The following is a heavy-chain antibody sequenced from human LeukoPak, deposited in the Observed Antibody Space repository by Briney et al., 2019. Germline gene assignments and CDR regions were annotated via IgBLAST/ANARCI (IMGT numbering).Heavy chain of an antibody. D-gene: IGHD1-26*01. CDR2: IYCSGST. CDR1: GGSISSYY. J-gene: IGHJ4*02. V-gene: IGHV4-59*01. CDR3: ARVTIVGATLFDY. Sequence: SETLSLTCTVSGGSISSYYWSWIRQPPGKGLEWIGYIYCSGSTNYNPSLKSRVTISVDTSKNQFSLKLSSVTAADTAVYYCARVTIVGATLFDYWGQGTLVTVSS.